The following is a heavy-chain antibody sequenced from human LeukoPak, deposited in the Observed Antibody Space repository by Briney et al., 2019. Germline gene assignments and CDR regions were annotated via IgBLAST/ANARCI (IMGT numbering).Heavy chain of an antibody. Sequence: PSETLSLTCAVYGGSFSGYYWSWIRQPPGKGLEWIGEINHSGSTNYNPSLKSRVTISVDTSKNQFSLKLSSVTAADTAVYCCAREAYSSSRAWFDRWGQGTLVTVSS. CDR1: GGSFSGYY. J-gene: IGHJ5*02. CDR2: INHSGST. D-gene: IGHD6-6*01. V-gene: IGHV4-34*01. CDR3: AREAYSSSRAWFDR.